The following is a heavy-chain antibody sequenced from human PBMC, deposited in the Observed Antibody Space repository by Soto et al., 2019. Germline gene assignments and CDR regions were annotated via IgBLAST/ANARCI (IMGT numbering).Heavy chain of an antibody. Sequence: GASVKVSCKVSGYTLTELSMHWVRQAPGKGLEWMGGFDPEDGETIYAQKFQGRVTMTEDTSTDTAYMELSSLRSEDTAVYYCATGPLQTGRREQQLVEGWFDPWGQGTLVTVSS. CDR1: GYTLTELS. CDR3: ATGPLQTGRREQQLVEGWFDP. J-gene: IGHJ5*02. D-gene: IGHD6-13*01. V-gene: IGHV1-24*01. CDR2: FDPEDGET.